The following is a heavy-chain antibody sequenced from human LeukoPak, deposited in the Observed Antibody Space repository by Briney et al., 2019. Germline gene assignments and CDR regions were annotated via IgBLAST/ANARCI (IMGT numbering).Heavy chain of an antibody. CDR1: GGSISSYY. Sequence: SETLSLTCTVSGGSISSYYWSWIRQPPGKGLEWIGYIYYSGSTYYNPSLKSRVTISVDTSKNQFSLKLSSVTAADTAVYYCASGIGDNWNDDAYDIWGQGTMVTVSS. D-gene: IGHD1-20*01. CDR3: ASGIGDNWNDDAYDI. V-gene: IGHV4-59*04. J-gene: IGHJ3*02. CDR2: IYYSGST.